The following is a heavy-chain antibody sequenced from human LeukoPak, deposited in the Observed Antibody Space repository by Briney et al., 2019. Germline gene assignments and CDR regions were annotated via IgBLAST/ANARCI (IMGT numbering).Heavy chain of an antibody. CDR2: INSDGSIT. Sequence: GGSLRLSCAASGFTFSTSWMHWVRQAPGKGFVWVSRINSDGSITTYADSVKGRFTISRDNAKNTLYLQMNSLRAEDTAVYYCARALGSPLDYWGQGTLVTVSS. CDR3: ARALGSPLDY. V-gene: IGHV3-74*01. CDR1: GFTFSTSW. J-gene: IGHJ4*02. D-gene: IGHD1-26*01.